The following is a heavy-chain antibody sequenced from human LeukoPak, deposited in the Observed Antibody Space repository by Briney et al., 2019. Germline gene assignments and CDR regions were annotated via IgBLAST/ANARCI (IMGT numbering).Heavy chain of an antibody. CDR3: ARTVETL. V-gene: IGHV3-30-3*01. D-gene: IGHD4-23*01. J-gene: IGHJ4*02. Sequence: GRSLRLSCAASGLTFSSYAMHWVRQAPGKGLEWVAVISYDGSNKYYADSVKGRFTISRDNSKNTLYLQMNSLRAEDTAVYYCARTVETLWGQGTLVTVSS. CDR2: ISYDGSNK. CDR1: GLTFSSYA.